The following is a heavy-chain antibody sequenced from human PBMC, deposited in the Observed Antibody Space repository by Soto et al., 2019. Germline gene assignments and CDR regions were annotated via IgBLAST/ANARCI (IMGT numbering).Heavy chain of an antibody. V-gene: IGHV3-73*01. CDR1: GFTFRGSA. CDR3: TSRYPYGGREDGDI. D-gene: IGHD2-15*01. J-gene: IGHJ3*02. CDR2: VRSKANSYAT. Sequence: PGGPLRLSCAASGFTFRGSAIPWARHAQGKGPGRDGRVRSKANSYATAYAASVKGWFTISRDDSKNTAYRQMNSLKTEDTAVYCCTSRYPYGGREDGDIWGQGTMVTVSS.